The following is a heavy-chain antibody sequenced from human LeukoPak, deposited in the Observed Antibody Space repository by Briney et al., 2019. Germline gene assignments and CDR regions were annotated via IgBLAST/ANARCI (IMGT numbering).Heavy chain of an antibody. CDR2: ISWNSGSI. J-gene: IGHJ2*01. D-gene: IGHD4-23*01. V-gene: IGHV3-9*01. CDR1: GFTFDGYA. CDR3: AKTTTVVTNWYFDL. Sequence: PGGSLRLSCAASGFTFDGYAMHWVQQAPGKGLEWVSGISWNSGSIGYADSVKGRFTISRDNAKNSLYLQMNSLRAEDTALYYCAKTTTVVTNWYFDLWGRGTLVTVSS.